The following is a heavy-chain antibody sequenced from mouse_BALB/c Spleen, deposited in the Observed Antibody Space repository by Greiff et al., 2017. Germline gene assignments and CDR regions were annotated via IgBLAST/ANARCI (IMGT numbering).Heavy chain of an antibody. V-gene: IGHV2-9*02. J-gene: IGHJ1*01. Sequence: VKLVESGPGLVAPSQSLSITCTVSGFSLTSYGVHWVRQPPGTGLEWLGVIWAGGSTNYNSALMSRLSISKDNSKSQVFLKMNSLQTDDTAMYYCARLDYDYDRYFDVWGAGTTVTVSS. D-gene: IGHD2-4*01. CDR1: GFSLTSYG. CDR2: IWAGGST. CDR3: ARLDYDYDRYFDV.